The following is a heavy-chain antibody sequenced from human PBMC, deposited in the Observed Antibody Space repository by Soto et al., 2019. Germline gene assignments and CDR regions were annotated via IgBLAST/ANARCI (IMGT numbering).Heavy chain of an antibody. CDR1: GFTVSSNY. Sequence: GGSLRLSCAASGFTVSSNYMSWVRQAPGKGLEWVSVIYSGGSTYYADSVKGRFTISRHNSKKTLYLQMNSLRAEDTAVYYCATLGPRVYYDFWSGYVDYWGQGTLVTVSS. CDR3: ATLGPRVYYDFWSGYVDY. V-gene: IGHV3-53*04. J-gene: IGHJ4*02. CDR2: IYSGGST. D-gene: IGHD3-3*01.